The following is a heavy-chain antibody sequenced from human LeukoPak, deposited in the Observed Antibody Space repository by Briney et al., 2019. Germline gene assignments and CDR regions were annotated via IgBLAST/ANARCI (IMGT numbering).Heavy chain of an antibody. CDR1: GGSISSYY. CDR2: IYYSGST. J-gene: IGHJ3*02. CDR3: ARHTVATILWYAFDN. D-gene: IGHD5-24*01. V-gene: IGHV4-59*08. Sequence: SETLSLTCTVSGGSISSYYWSWIRQPPGKGLEWIGYIYYSGSTNYNPSLKSRVTISVDTSKNQFSLKLSSVTAADTAVYYCARHTVATILWYAFDNWGQGTMVTVSS.